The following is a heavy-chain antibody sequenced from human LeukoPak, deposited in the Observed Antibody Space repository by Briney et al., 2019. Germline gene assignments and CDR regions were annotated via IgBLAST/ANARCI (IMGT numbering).Heavy chain of an antibody. CDR1: GFTFSSYG. V-gene: IGHV3-33*01. CDR3: ARANCSSTSCARGAFDI. CDR2: IWYDGSNK. D-gene: IGHD2-2*01. J-gene: IGHJ3*02. Sequence: GGSLRLSCAASGFTFSSYGMHWVRQAPGKGLEWVAVIWYDGSNKYYADSVKGRFTISRDNSKNTLYLQMNSLRAEDTAVYYCARANCSSTSCARGAFDIWGQGTMVTVSS.